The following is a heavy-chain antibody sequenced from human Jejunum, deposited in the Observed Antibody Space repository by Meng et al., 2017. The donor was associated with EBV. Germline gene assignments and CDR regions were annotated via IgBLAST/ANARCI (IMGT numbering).Heavy chain of an antibody. D-gene: IGHD6-13*01. CDR3: ARGAYFSSSWYYFDY. Sequence: QVQLQESGPGLVRPSETLSLTCTVSGDSSTGSDYYWGWIRQPPGKGLNWVGTIYYSGSTYYNPSLKSRVTISLDTSKSQFSLKLTSVTAADTALYYCARGAYFSSSWYYFDYWGQGTLVTVSS. CDR2: IYYSGST. CDR1: GDSSTGSDYY. V-gene: IGHV4-39*07. J-gene: IGHJ4*02.